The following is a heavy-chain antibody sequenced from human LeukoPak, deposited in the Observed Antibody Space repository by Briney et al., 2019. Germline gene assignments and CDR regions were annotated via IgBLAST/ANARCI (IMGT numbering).Heavy chain of an antibody. Sequence: ASVKVSCKASGYTFTSYFMHWVRQAPGQGLEWMGIINPSGGSTAYTQKFQGRVTMTRDMSTSTAYMELSSLRSEDTAVYYCARDLPRTYSGYDTGDYWGQGTLVTVSS. J-gene: IGHJ4*02. CDR1: GYTFTSYF. CDR3: ARDLPRTYSGYDTGDY. D-gene: IGHD5-12*01. V-gene: IGHV1-46*01. CDR2: INPSGGST.